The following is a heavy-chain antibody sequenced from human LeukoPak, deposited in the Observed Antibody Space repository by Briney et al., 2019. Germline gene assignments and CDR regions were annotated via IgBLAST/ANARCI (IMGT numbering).Heavy chain of an antibody. J-gene: IGHJ6*03. CDR2: IYPGDSDT. D-gene: IGHD1-26*01. V-gene: IGHV5-51*01. CDR3: ARLSGSYYSPMDV. CDR1: GYTFSDYW. Sequence: GESLKISCKASGYTFSDYWTGWVRHMPGKGLEWMTIIYPGDSDTRHSPSFQGQVTISADKSISTAYLQWSSLKASDTAIYYCARLSGSYYSPMDVWGKGTAVTISS.